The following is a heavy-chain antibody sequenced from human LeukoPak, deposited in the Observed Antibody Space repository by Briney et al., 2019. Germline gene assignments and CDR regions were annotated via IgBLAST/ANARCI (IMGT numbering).Heavy chain of an antibody. CDR2: IYSGGST. J-gene: IGHJ6*03. CDR3: ANGNRCTSPNCLGYYYFYMDV. CDR1: GFTVSSNY. V-gene: IGHV3-66*02. D-gene: IGHD2-8*01. Sequence: GGSLRLSCAASGFTVSSNYMSWVRQAPGKGLEWVSVIYSGGSTYYADSVKGRFTISRDNSKNTLYLQMNSLRAEDTAVYYCANGNRCTSPNCLGYYYFYMDVWGKGTTVTVSS.